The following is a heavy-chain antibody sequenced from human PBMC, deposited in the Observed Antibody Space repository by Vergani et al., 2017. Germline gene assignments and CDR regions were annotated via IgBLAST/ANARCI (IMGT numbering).Heavy chain of an antibody. CDR3: ARLYGRDSSGSKYFDY. Sequence: EVQLVQSGAEVKKPGESLKISCQISGYSFTNYWIGWVRQMPGKGLDWLGIIHPADSGTRYSPSFQAQVTISVEKSISTAYLQRSSLRASDSAMYYCARLYGRDSSGSKYFDYWGQGTLVTVSS. CDR2: IHPADSGT. D-gene: IGHD3-22*01. V-gene: IGHV5-51*01. CDR1: GYSFTNYW. J-gene: IGHJ4*02.